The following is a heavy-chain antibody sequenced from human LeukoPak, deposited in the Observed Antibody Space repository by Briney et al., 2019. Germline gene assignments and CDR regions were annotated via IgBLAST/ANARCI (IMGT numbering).Heavy chain of an antibody. D-gene: IGHD6-6*01. Sequence: GESLKISFKGSGYRFTSYWIGWVRPMPGKGLEWMGIIYPGDSDTRYSPSFQGQVTISADKSISTAYLQWSSLKASDTAMYYCARNREYSSSPAGYWFDPWGQGTLVTVSS. V-gene: IGHV5-51*01. CDR1: GYRFTSYW. CDR3: ARNREYSSSPAGYWFDP. CDR2: IYPGDSDT. J-gene: IGHJ5*02.